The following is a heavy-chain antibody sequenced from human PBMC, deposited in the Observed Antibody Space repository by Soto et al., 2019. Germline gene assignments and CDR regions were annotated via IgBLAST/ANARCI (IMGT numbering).Heavy chain of an antibody. D-gene: IGHD2-21*02. V-gene: IGHV1-46*01. CDR1: GDTFTDYY. CDR3: ARGGHVVVVTAALDY. Sequence: QVQLVQSGAEVKKPGASVKVSCKTSGDTFTDYYIHWVRQAPGQGLEWMGTVNPSGGHTTYAHHFLGIMTMTRDTSTSTLYMELTSLTSEDTAVYYCARGGHVVVVTAALDYWGQGTLVTVSS. CDR2: VNPSGGHT. J-gene: IGHJ4*02.